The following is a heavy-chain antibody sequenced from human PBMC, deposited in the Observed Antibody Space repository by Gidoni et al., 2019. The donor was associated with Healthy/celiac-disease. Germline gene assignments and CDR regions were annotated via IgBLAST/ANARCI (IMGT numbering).Heavy chain of an antibody. D-gene: IGHD1-26*01. CDR1: GFPFSSYA. CDR2: ISYDGSNK. Sequence: QVQLVESGGGVVQPGRSLRPSCAAPGFPFSSYAMHWVRPAPGKGLEWVAVISYDGSNKSYADSVKGRFTISRDNSKNTLYLQRNSLRAEDTAVYYCARDFLGVGRSRASLEDSGSLLGYWGQGTLVTVSS. V-gene: IGHV3-30-3*01. CDR3: ARDFLGVGRSRASLEDSGSLLGY. J-gene: IGHJ4*02.